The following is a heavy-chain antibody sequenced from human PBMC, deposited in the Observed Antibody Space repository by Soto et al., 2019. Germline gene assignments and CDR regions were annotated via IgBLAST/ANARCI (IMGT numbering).Heavy chain of an antibody. J-gene: IGHJ4*02. D-gene: IGHD5-18*01. Sequence: GGSLRLSCAASGFTCSSYSMNWVRQAPGKGLEWVSYISSSSSTIYYADSVKGRFTISRDNSKNTLYLQMNSLRAEDTAVYYCARDSGYSYGPFDYWGQGTLVTVSS. CDR3: ARDSGYSYGPFDY. CDR1: GFTCSSYS. CDR2: ISSSSSTI. V-gene: IGHV3-48*01.